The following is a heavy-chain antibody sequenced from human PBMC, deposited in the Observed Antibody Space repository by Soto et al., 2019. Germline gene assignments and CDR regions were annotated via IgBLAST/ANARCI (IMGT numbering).Heavy chain of an antibody. D-gene: IGHD3-3*01. CDR2: IIPIFGTA. V-gene: IGHV1-69*13. CDR3: GSWLKYFGIGGNYYYGMDV. Sequence: SVKVSCKASGGTFTNYAFSWVRQAPGQGLEWLGGIIPIFGTADYAQKFQGRVTITADEPTSTVHMELSSLRSDDTAVYYCGSWLKYFGIGGNYYYGMDVWGQGTTVTVSS. J-gene: IGHJ6*02. CDR1: GGTFTNYA.